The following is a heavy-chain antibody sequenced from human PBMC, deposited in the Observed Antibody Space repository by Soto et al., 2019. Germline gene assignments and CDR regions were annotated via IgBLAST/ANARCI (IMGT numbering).Heavy chain of an antibody. CDR2: INHSGST. CDR1: GGSFSGYY. D-gene: IGHD3-22*01. J-gene: IGHJ6*02. CDR3: ARLSGYDSSGYYRYYYGMDA. Sequence: SETLSLTCAVYGGSFSGYYWSWIRQPPGKGLEWIGEINHSGSTNYNPSLKSRVTISVDTSKNQFSLKLSSVTAADTAVYYCARLSGYDSSGYYRYYYGMDAWGQGTTVTVSS. V-gene: IGHV4-34*01.